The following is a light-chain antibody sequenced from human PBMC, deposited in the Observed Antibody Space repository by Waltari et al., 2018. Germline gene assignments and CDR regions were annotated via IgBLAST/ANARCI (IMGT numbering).Light chain of an antibody. Sequence: ENVLTQSPATLSLSPGERATLSCRASQTVNNNYLAWYQQKPGQAPRLLIYIASSRAASIPDRFTGSGSGTDFTLTISRLEPEDFAVYYCHQYGASPRTFGRGTKVEIK. CDR3: HQYGASPRT. J-gene: IGKJ1*01. V-gene: IGKV3-20*01. CDR2: IAS. CDR1: QTVNNNY.